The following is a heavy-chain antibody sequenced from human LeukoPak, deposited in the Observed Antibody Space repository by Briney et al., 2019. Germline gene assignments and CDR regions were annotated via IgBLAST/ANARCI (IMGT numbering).Heavy chain of an antibody. V-gene: IGHV4-4*07. CDR3: ARANSVVTGYYYYMDV. D-gene: IGHD4-23*01. J-gene: IGHJ6*03. CDR2: IYTSGST. CDR1: GGSISSYY. Sequence: SETLSLTCTVSGGSISSYYWSWIRQPAGKGLEWIGRIYTSGSTNYNPSLKSRVTMSVDTSKNQFSLKLSSVTAADTAVYYCARANSVVTGYYYYMDVWGKGTTVTVSS.